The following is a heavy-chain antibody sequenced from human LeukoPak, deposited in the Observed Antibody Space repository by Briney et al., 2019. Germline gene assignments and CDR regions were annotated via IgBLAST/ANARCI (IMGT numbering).Heavy chain of an antibody. CDR3: AELGITMIGGV. J-gene: IGHJ6*04. Sequence: GGSLRLSCAASGFTFSRYWMTWVRQAPGKGLEWVANIKPDGSQIYYVDSVKGRFTISRDNAKNSLYLQMNSLRVEDTAVYYCAELGITMIGGVWGKGTTVTISS. V-gene: IGHV3-7*01. CDR1: GFTFSRYW. CDR2: IKPDGSQI. D-gene: IGHD3-10*02.